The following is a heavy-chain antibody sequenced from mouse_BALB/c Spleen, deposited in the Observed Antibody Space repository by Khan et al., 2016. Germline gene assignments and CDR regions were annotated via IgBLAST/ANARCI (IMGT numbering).Heavy chain of an antibody. CDR1: GFIFSSYT. V-gene: IGHV5-6-4*01. D-gene: IGHD2-3*01. CDR3: TNIYDGYYEFAY. CDR2: ISSGGSYI. Sequence: EVELVESGGGLVKPGRSLKLSCAASGFIFSSYTMSWVRQTPEKRLEWVATISSGGSYIYSPDSVKGRFTISRDNAKKTLYLQMSSLKSEDTAMYYCTNIYDGYYEFAYWGQGTLVTVSA. J-gene: IGHJ3*01.